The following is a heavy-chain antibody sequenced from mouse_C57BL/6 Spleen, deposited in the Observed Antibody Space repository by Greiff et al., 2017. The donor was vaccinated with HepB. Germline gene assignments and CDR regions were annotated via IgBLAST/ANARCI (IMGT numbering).Heavy chain of an antibody. CDR2: ISSGSSTI. CDR1: GFTFSDYG. V-gene: IGHV5-17*01. J-gene: IGHJ4*01. D-gene: IGHD4-1*01. CDR3: ARELGRKNAMDY. Sequence: EVQGVESGGGLVKPGGSLKLSCAASGFTFSDYGMHWVRQAPEKGLEWVAYISSGSSTIYYADTVKGRFTFSRDNAKSTLCLQMTSLRSEDTAIYYCARELGRKNAMDYWGQGTSVTVSS.